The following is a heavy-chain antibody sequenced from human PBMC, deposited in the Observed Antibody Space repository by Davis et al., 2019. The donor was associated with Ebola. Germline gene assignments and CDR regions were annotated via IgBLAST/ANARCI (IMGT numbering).Heavy chain of an antibody. CDR2: INAGNGNT. CDR3: ARLRYLSGMDV. D-gene: IGHD3-9*01. J-gene: IGHJ6*02. CDR1: GYTFTNYA. V-gene: IGHV1-3*01. Sequence: ASVKVSCKTSGYTFTNYAIHWVRQAPGQSLEWMGWINAGNGNTKYSQKFQGRVTITRDTSASTAYMELSSLRSEDTAVYYCARLRYLSGMDVWGQGTTVTVSS.